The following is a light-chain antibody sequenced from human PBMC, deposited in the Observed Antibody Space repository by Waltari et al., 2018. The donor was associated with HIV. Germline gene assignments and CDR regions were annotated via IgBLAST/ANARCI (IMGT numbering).Light chain of an antibody. Sequence: TQSPATLSLSPGDRATLSCRASQSVNYYLAWYQQKPGQAPRLLIYDASNRATGVPARFSGSGSGTDFTLTISSLEPEDFAVYYCQQRSNWPPITFGGGTKVEIK. CDR2: DAS. V-gene: IGKV3-11*01. CDR3: QQRSNWPPIT. J-gene: IGKJ4*01. CDR1: QSVNYY.